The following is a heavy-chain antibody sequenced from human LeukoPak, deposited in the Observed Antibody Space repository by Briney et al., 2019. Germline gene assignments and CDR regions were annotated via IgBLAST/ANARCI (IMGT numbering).Heavy chain of an antibody. CDR3: ATEKDLLLDS. CDR1: GYSLSKIS. J-gene: IGHJ5*01. V-gene: IGHV1-24*01. Sequence: ASVKVSCKVSGYSLSKISTHWVRHGPRQGLEWMGGFDPGDDETIYAQKFQGRVTMTEDTSTDTAYLELSSLRSEDTAVYFCATEKDLLLDSWGQGTPVTVSS. D-gene: IGHD1-26*01. CDR2: FDPGDDET.